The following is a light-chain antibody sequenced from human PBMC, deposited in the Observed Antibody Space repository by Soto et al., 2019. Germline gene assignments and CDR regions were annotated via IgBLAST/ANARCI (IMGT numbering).Light chain of an antibody. Sequence: QSALTQPASVSGSPGQSITISCTGTSSDVGGYNYVSWYQQHPGKAPKLMIYEVSNRPSGVSNRFSGSKSGNTASLTISGLQAEDEADSYCASWDSDLDGFVFGPGTKLTVL. CDR3: ASWDSDLDGFV. V-gene: IGLV2-14*01. CDR1: SSDVGGYNY. CDR2: EVS. J-gene: IGLJ1*01.